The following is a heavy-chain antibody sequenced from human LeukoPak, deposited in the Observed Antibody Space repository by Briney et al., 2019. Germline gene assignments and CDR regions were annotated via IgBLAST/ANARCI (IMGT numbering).Heavy chain of an antibody. CDR3: ARHFRYYDILTGYQDDYNYYYYMDV. CDR2: IYYNGST. CDR1: GGSISSDGYS. V-gene: IGHV4-30-4*07. D-gene: IGHD3-9*01. J-gene: IGHJ6*03. Sequence: SETLSLTCAVSGGSISSDGYSWSWIRQPPGKGLEWIGYIYYNGSTYYNSSLKSRVTISLDTSNNQFSLKLSSVTAADTAVYYCARHFRYYDILTGYQDDYNYYYYMDVWGKGTTVTISS.